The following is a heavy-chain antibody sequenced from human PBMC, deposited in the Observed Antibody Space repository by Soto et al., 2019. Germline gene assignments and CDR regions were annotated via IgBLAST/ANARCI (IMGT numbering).Heavy chain of an antibody. V-gene: IGHV4-39*01. D-gene: IGHD3-10*01. J-gene: IGHJ4*02. Sequence: SETLSLTCTVSGGSISSSSYYWGWIRQPPGKGLEWIGSIYYSGSTYYNPSLKSRVTISVDTSKNQFSLRLSSVTAADTAVYYCASYSGSYYTHFDYWGQGTLVTVSS. CDR3: ASYSGSYYTHFDY. CDR2: IYYSGST. CDR1: GGSISSSSYY.